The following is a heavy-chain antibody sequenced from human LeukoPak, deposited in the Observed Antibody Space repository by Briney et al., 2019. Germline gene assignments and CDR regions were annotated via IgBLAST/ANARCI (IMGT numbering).Heavy chain of an antibody. Sequence: SQTLSLTCTVSGGSISSCNYYWSWIRQPAGKELEWIGRIYTSGSTNYNPSLKSRITISVDTSKNQFSPKLSSVTAADTAVYYCARAGKYYYDSSGYYGANAFDIWGQGTMVTVSS. J-gene: IGHJ3*02. CDR3: ARAGKYYYDSSGYYGANAFDI. V-gene: IGHV4-61*02. D-gene: IGHD3-22*01. CDR1: GGSISSCNYY. CDR2: IYTSGST.